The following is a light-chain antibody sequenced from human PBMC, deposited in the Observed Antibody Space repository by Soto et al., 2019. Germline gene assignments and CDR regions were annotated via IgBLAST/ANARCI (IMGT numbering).Light chain of an antibody. CDR1: QDISAW. V-gene: IGKV1-5*03. CDR2: KAT. CDR3: QQYSAFSWT. Sequence: ETQMTQKPSTLSASVGDIVTITCRASQDISAWLAWYQQKPGKPPKLVIYKATALETGVPSRFSGSGSGTEFTLTISSLQPDDFTTYYCQQYSAFSWTFGQGTNVDI. J-gene: IGKJ1*01.